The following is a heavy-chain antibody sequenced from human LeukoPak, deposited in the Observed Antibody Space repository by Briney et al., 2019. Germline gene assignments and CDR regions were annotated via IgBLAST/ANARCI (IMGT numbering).Heavy chain of an antibody. CDR2: IYYSGST. J-gene: IGHJ5*02. D-gene: IGHD6-13*01. V-gene: IGHV4-39*01. CDR1: GVSISSSSYY. Sequence: PSETLSLTCTVSGVSISSSSYYWGWIRQPPGKGLEWIGSIYYSGSTYYNPSLKSRVTISVDTSKNQFSLKLSSVTAADTAVYYCARHQGAAAGAWGQGTLVTVSS. CDR3: ARHQGAAAGA.